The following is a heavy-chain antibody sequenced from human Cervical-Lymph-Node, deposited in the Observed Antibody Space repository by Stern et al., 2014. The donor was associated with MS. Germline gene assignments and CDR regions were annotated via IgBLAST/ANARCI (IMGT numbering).Heavy chain of an antibody. Sequence: VQLVQSGAEVKKPGSSVKVSCKASGGTFNKNAFSWVRQDPGQGLEWMGGIIPLFDTTHYAQNFQGRVTITADEFTTTTYMELTTLTSADTAVYYCARDRSLWFGELLDGMDVWGQGTTVTVSS. V-gene: IGHV1-69*01. CDR2: IIPLFDTT. CDR1: GGTFNKNA. D-gene: IGHD3-10*01. J-gene: IGHJ6*02. CDR3: ARDRSLWFGELLDGMDV.